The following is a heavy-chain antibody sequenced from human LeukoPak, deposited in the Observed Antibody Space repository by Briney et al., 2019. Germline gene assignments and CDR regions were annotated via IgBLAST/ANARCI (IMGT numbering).Heavy chain of an antibody. CDR1: GSTFDDYA. J-gene: IGHJ4*02. V-gene: IGHV3-43*02. CDR2: ISGDGGST. D-gene: IGHD2-2*01. Sequence: GGSLRLSCAASGSTFDDYAMHWVRQAPGKGLEWVSLISGDGGSTYYADSVKGRFTISRDSSKNSLYLQMNSLRTEDTALYFCAKDVYCSSANCYRHFDYWGQGTLVTVSS. CDR3: AKDVYCSSANCYRHFDY.